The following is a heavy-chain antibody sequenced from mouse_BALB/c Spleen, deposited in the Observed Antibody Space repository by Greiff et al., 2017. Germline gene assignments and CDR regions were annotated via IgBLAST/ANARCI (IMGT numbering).Heavy chain of an antibody. J-gene: IGHJ2*01. CDR3: TNYYDYDGYFDY. CDR2: INPSNGGT. V-gene: IGHV1S81*02. D-gene: IGHD2-4*01. Sequence: QVQLQQPGAELVKPGASVKLSCKASGYTFTSYYMYWVKQRPGQGLEWIGGINPSNGGTNFNKKFKSKATLTVDKSSSTAYMQLSSLTSEDSAVYYCTNYYDYDGYFDYWGQGTTLTVSS. CDR1: GYTFTSYY.